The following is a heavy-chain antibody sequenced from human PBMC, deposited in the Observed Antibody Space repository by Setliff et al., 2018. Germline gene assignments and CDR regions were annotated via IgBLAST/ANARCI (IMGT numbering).Heavy chain of an antibody. Sequence: PGGSLRLSCAASGFSFDDYAMHWVRQAPGKGLEWVSGISWSSGSIAYADSVKGRFTISRDNAKNSLYLQMNSLRAEDTALYYCANGGRDFYDSSGYYSDWGQGTLVTVSS. J-gene: IGHJ4*02. D-gene: IGHD3-22*01. CDR1: GFSFDDYA. CDR2: ISWSSGSI. V-gene: IGHV3-9*01. CDR3: ANGGRDFYDSSGYYSD.